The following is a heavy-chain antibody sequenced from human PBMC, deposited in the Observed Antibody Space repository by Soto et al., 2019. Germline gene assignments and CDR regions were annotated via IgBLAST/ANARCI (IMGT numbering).Heavy chain of an antibody. J-gene: IGHJ4*02. CDR3: AKEVGWELPYFDY. Sequence: QVQLVESGGGVVQPGRSLRLSCAASGFTFSSYGMHWVRQAPGKGLEWVAVISYDGSNKYYADSVKGRFTISRDNSKNTLYLQMKSLRAEDTAVYYCAKEVGWELPYFDYWGQGTLVTVSS. CDR1: GFTFSSYG. CDR2: ISYDGSNK. D-gene: IGHD1-26*01. V-gene: IGHV3-30*18.